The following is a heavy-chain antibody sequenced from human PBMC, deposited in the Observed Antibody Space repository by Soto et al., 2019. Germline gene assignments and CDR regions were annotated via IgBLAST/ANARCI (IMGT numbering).Heavy chain of an antibody. CDR2: IYYSGST. Sequence: SETLSLTCTVSGGSISSYYWSWIRQPPGKGLEWIGYIYYSGSTNYNPSLKSRVTISVDTSKNQFSLKLSSVTAADTAVYYCERAYSSSSYYYMDVWGKGTTVTVS. CDR1: GGSISSYY. V-gene: IGHV4-59*08. J-gene: IGHJ6*03. D-gene: IGHD6-6*01. CDR3: ERAYSSSSYYYMDV.